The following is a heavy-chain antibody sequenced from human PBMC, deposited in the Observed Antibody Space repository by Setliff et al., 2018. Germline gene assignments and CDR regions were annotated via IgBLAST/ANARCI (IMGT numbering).Heavy chain of an antibody. CDR1: GYTFTNYG. D-gene: IGHD3-22*01. J-gene: IGHJ3*02. CDR3: ARPYYDSRYAFDI. Sequence: ASVKVSCKASGYTFTNYGVTWVRQAPGQGLEWMGWIGAYNGNTYNAHKFQGRVTMTLDTSTSTAYMELRSLRSDDTAVYYCARPYYDSRYAFDIWGQGTMVTVSS. CDR2: IGAYNGNT. V-gene: IGHV1-18*01.